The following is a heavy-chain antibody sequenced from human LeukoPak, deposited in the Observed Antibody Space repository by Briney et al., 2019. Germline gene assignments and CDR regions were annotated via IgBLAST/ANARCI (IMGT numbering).Heavy chain of an antibody. Sequence: GASLRLSCAASGFTFSSYAMSWVRQAPGKGLERVSAISGSGGSTYYADSVKGRFTISRDNSKNTLYLQMNSLRAEDTAVYYCAKDSAPYYDILTGYSLFDYWGQGTLVTVSS. V-gene: IGHV3-23*01. CDR3: AKDSAPYYDILTGYSLFDY. D-gene: IGHD3-9*01. CDR2: ISGSGGST. CDR1: GFTFSSYA. J-gene: IGHJ4*02.